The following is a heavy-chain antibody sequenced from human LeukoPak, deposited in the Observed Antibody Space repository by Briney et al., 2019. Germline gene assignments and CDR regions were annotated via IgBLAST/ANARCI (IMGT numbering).Heavy chain of an antibody. J-gene: IGHJ4*02. D-gene: IGHD5-18*01. Sequence: PSETLSLTCDVSGYSITSGSYWGWIRQSPGKGLEWMASVYHSGSTYYQPSLKSRVTISVDTSKNQFSLRVKSVAAADTARYYCARKRAYTFSFEDWGQGLQVTVSS. CDR1: GYSITSGSY. V-gene: IGHV4-38-2*01. CDR3: ARKRAYTFSFED. CDR2: VYHSGST.